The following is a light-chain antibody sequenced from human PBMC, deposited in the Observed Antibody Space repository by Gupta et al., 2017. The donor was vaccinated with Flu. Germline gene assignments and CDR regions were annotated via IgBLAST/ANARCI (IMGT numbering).Light chain of an antibody. CDR3: QQSYSTPFT. CDR2: TAS. CDR1: QDINHF. Sequence: GDRVTITCRASQDINHFLNWYSQKPGKAPKLLMYTASSLQSGVPSRFSGSGAGTDFTLTISSLQPEDFATDYCQQSYSTPFTFGPGTKVDFK. J-gene: IGKJ3*01. V-gene: IGKV1-39*01.